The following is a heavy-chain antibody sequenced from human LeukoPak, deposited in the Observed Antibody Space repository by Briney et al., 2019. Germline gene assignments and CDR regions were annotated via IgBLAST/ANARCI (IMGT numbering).Heavy chain of an antibody. J-gene: IGHJ4*02. V-gene: IGHV3-7*01. Sequence: PGGSLRLSCAASGFTFGSYWMSWVRQAPGKGLEWLANIKQDGSEKYYVDAVKGRFTISRDNAKNSLYLQMNSLRAEDTAVYYCARDYCSSTSCYLAYYFDQWGQGTLVTVSS. CDR3: ARDYCSSTSCYLAYYFDQ. CDR2: IKQDGSEK. D-gene: IGHD2-2*01. CDR1: GFTFGSYW.